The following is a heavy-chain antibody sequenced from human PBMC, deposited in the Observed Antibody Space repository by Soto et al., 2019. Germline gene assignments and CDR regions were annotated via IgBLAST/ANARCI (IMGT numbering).Heavy chain of an antibody. CDR3: ARTSYDSSGYYEY. J-gene: IGHJ4*02. CDR1: GLTFSSYR. D-gene: IGHD3-22*01. CDR2: ISYDGSDK. Sequence: GGSLRLSCAASGLTFSSYRMHWFRQAPGKGLEWVAIISYDGSDKYYADSVKGRFTVSRDNSKNTLYLQMNSLRADDTAVYYCARTSYDSSGYYEYWGQGTPVTVSS. V-gene: IGHV3-30-3*01.